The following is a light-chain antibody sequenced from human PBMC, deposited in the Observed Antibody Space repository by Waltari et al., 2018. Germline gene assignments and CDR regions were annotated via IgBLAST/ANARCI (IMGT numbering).Light chain of an antibody. V-gene: IGLV3-21*02. CDR1: NIGIKT. CDR3: QVWDTSRDQVV. Sequence: SYVVTQIPSLSVAPGQTARITCGGNNIGIKTVQWFQQKPGQAPVLVVYDDRDRPSGIPERFPGSNSGNTATLTISRVGAGDEADYYCQVWDTSRDQVVFGGGTRLTVL. CDR2: DDR. J-gene: IGLJ2*01.